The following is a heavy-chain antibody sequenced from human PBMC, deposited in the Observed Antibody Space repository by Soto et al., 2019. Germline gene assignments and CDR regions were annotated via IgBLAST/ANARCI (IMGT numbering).Heavy chain of an antibody. J-gene: IGHJ5*02. D-gene: IGHD6-13*01. Sequence: PSETLSLTCAVSGGSISSGGYSWSWIRQPPGKGLEWIGYIYHSGSTYYNPSLKSRVTISVDRSKNQFSLKLSSVTAADTAVYYCARDVRIAAAGHRGAWFDPWGQGTLVTVSS. V-gene: IGHV4-30-2*01. CDR1: GGSISSGGYS. CDR3: ARDVRIAAAGHRGAWFDP. CDR2: IYHSGST.